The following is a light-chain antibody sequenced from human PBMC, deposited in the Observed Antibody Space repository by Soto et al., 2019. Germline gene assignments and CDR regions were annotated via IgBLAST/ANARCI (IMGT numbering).Light chain of an antibody. J-gene: IGKJ2*01. CDR3: QQYGSSPPPSDT. Sequence: EIVLTQSPGTLSLSPGERATLSCRASQSVSSSYLAWYQQKPRQPPRLLIYGSSSTATGIPDRFSGSGSGADFTLTISRLEPEDFAVYDCQQYGSSPPPSDTFGQGTKLEIK. CDR1: QSVSSSY. CDR2: GSS. V-gene: IGKV3-20*01.